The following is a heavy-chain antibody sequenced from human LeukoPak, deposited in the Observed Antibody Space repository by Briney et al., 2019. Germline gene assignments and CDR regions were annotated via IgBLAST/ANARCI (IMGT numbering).Heavy chain of an antibody. J-gene: IGHJ4*02. Sequence: SETLSLTCTVSGGSISSGSYYWSWLRQPAGKGLEWIGRIYTSGSTYYNPSLKSRVTISVDTSNNQLSLNPTSVTAADTAMYYCATQILLCHYYGGQGIRVTVSS. CDR1: GGSISSGSYY. D-gene: IGHD3-10*01. CDR2: IYTSGST. V-gene: IGHV4-61*02. CDR3: ATQILLCHYY.